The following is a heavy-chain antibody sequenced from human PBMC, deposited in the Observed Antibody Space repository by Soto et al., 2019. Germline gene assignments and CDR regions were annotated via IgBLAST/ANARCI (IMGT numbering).Heavy chain of an antibody. J-gene: IGHJ4*02. V-gene: IGHV3-72*01. CDR2: IRNKPNGHTT. CDR1: GFTFSGHY. D-gene: IGHD2-21*02. CDR3: STTVITAPLFEY. Sequence: AGGSLRLSCEGSGFTFSGHYMDWVRQAPGKGLEWLGRIRNKPNGHTTAYAASVKGRFTISRDDSKHLVYLQMNSLKSEDTALYYCSTTVITAPLFEYWGQGTLVTVSS.